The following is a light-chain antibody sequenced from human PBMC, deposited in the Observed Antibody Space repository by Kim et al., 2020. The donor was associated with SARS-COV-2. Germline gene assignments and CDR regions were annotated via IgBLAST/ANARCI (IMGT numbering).Light chain of an antibody. CDR3: QQYGDSMLT. Sequence: SPGEGATLSCRASRSVTNRYLAWYQLRPGQAPRLLIFGASSRSTGIPDRFAGSGSGTDFTLTISRLEPEDFAVYYCQQYGDSMLTFGQGTRLEIK. CDR1: RSVTNRY. CDR2: GAS. J-gene: IGKJ5*01. V-gene: IGKV3-20*01.